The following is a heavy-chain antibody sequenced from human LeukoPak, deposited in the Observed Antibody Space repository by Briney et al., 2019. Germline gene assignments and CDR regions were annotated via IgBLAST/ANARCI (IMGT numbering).Heavy chain of an antibody. V-gene: IGHV3-21*01. J-gene: IGHJ6*03. D-gene: IGHD1-20*01. CDR3: ARDITTTSYMDV. CDR2: ITGSGTY. CDR1: GFVFRNFN. Sequence: GGSLRLSCAASGFVFRNFNMNWVRQAPGKALEWVSLITGSGTYYAESVRGRFSMSRDNAKNSLYLQMNSLRTEDTAVYYCARDITTTSYMDVWGEGTTVIVSS.